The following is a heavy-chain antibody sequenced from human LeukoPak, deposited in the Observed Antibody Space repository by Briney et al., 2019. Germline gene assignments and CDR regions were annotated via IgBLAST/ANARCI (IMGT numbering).Heavy chain of an antibody. CDR3: ARGHGITMVRGVQKGNWFDP. J-gene: IGHJ5*02. CDR1: GYTFTGYY. V-gene: IGHV1-2*02. D-gene: IGHD3-10*01. Sequence: ASVKVSCKASGYTFTGYYMHWVRQAPGQGLEWMGWINPNSGGTNYAQKFQGRVTMTRDTSISTAYMELSRLRSDDTAVYYCARGHGITMVRGVQKGNWFDPWGQGTLVTVSS. CDR2: INPNSGGT.